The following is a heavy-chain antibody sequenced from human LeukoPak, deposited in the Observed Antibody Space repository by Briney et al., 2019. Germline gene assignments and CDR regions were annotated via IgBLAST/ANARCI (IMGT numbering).Heavy chain of an antibody. Sequence: SGPTLVNPTQTLTLTCTFSGFSLSTSGVGVGWIRQPQGKALEWLAVIYWDDDNRYSPSLRNRLTITKDTSKNQVVLKMTNMDPVDTATYYCAHRRYTAGYNWFDPWGQGTLVTVSS. V-gene: IGHV2-5*02. D-gene: IGHD5-18*01. J-gene: IGHJ5*02. CDR2: IYWDDDN. CDR1: GFSLSTSGVG. CDR3: AHRRYTAGYNWFDP.